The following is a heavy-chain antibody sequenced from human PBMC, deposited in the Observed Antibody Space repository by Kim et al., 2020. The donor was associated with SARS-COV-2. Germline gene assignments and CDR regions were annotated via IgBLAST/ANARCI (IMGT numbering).Heavy chain of an antibody. D-gene: IGHD5-12*01. CDR1: GFTFDDYA. Sequence: GGSLRLSCAASGFTFDDYAMHWVRQAPGKGLEWVSGISWNSGSIGYADSVKGRITIYRDNAKNSLYLQMNSLRAEDTAVYYCAKDGGYSGYDYRWYFDLWRRGTRLTVSS. J-gene: IGHJ2*01. CDR3: AKDGGYSGYDYRWYFDL. CDR2: ISWNSGSI. V-gene: IGHV3-9*01.